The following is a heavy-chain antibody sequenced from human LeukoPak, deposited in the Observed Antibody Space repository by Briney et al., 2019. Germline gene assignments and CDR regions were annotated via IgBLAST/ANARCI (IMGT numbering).Heavy chain of an antibody. CDR1: GGSIGSGNW. D-gene: IGHD3-16*02. Sequence: SETLSLTCAVSGGSIGSGNWWSWVRQPPGKGLEWIGEIYHSGSTNYNSSLKSRVTISVDTSKNQFSLKLSSVTAADTAVYYCATSPPYYDYVWGSYRDSAFDIWGQGTMVTVSS. J-gene: IGHJ3*02. CDR3: ATSPPYYDYVWGSYRDSAFDI. CDR2: IYHSGST. V-gene: IGHV4-4*02.